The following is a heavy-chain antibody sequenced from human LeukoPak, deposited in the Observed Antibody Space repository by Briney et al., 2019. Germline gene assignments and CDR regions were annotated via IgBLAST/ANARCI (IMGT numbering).Heavy chain of an antibody. CDR1: GYTFTSYY. CDR3: ARAEGYFDWLLPFDP. V-gene: IGHV1-46*01. Sequence: GASVKVSCKASGYTFTSYYMHWVRQAPGQGLEWMGKINPSGGSTSYAQKFQGRVTMTRDTSTSTVYMELSSLRSEDTAVYYCARAEGYFDWLLPFDPWGQGTLVTVSS. J-gene: IGHJ5*02. D-gene: IGHD3-9*01. CDR2: INPSGGST.